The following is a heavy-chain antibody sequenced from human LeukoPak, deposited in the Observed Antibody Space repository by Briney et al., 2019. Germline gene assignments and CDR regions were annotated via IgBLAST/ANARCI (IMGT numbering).Heavy chain of an antibody. D-gene: IGHD3-22*01. CDR1: GYTFTGYY. J-gene: IGHJ4*02. V-gene: IGHV1-2*06. CDR2: INPNSGGT. CDR3: ARDDYSSGHYLDY. Sequence: GASVKVSCKASGYTFTGYYMHWVRQAPGQGLEWMGRINPNSGGTNYAQKFQGRVTMTRDTSISTAYMELSRLRSDDTAVYYCARDDYSSGHYLDYWGQGTLVTVSS.